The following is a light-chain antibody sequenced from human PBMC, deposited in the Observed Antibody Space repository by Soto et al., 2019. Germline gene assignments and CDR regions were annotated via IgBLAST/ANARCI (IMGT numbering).Light chain of an antibody. CDR2: GAS. J-gene: IGKJ2*01. CDR1: QSVSSSH. Sequence: EIVLTQSPGTLSLSPGERATLSCRASQSVSSSHLAWYQQKPGQAPRLIIYGASSRATGIPDRFSGSGSGTDFTLTISRLEPEDXAVXXXQQXGSSPYTFGQGTKLEIK. V-gene: IGKV3-20*01. CDR3: QQXGSSPYT.